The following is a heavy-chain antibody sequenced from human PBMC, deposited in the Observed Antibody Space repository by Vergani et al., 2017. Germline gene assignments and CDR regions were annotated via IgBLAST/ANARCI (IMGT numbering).Heavy chain of an antibody. Sequence: QVQLQESGPGLVKSSETLSLTCSVSFDSIRNLYCNRIRQAPGKGLEWIGSIHYSENTNYNPSLKTRVTISVDTSKNQFSLTLTSVTAADTAVYYCASDTHSGQRADRWGQGILVTVTS. CDR2: IHYSENT. CDR3: ASDTHSGQRADR. V-gene: IGHV4-59*11. J-gene: IGHJ5*02. D-gene: IGHD6-19*01. CDR1: FDSIRNLY.